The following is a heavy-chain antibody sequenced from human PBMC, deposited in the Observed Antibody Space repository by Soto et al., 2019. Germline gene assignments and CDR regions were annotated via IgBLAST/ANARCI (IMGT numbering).Heavy chain of an antibody. D-gene: IGHD3-22*01. CDR3: AKAAVYYYDSSGYPYYFDY. CDR1: GFTFSSYA. CDR2: ISGSGGST. V-gene: IGHV3-23*01. J-gene: IGHJ4*02. Sequence: GGSLRLSCAASGFTFSSYAMSWVRQAPGKGLEWVSAISGSGGSTYYADSVKGRFTISRDNSKNTLYLQMNSLRAEDMAVYYCAKAAVYYYDSSGYPYYFDYWGQGTLVTVSS.